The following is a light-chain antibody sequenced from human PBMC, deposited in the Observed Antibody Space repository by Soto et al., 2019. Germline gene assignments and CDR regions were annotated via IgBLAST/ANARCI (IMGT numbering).Light chain of an antibody. CDR3: AAWDDSLNGVV. J-gene: IGLJ2*01. Sequence: QSVLTQPPSASGTPGQRVTMSCSGSSSNIASNTVNWYQQLPGTAPKLLIDSSNQRPSGVPDRFSGSKSGTSASLAISGLQPEDEADYYCAAWDDSLNGVVFGGGTKLTVL. CDR2: SSN. V-gene: IGLV1-44*01. CDR1: SSNIASNT.